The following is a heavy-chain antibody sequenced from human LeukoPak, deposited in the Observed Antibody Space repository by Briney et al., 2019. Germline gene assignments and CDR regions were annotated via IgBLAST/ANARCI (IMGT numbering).Heavy chain of an antibody. D-gene: IGHD1-26*01. CDR2: IYYSGST. J-gene: IGHJ4*02. CDR1: GGSISSSSYY. Sequence: SETLSLTCTVSGGSISSSSYYWGWIRQPPGKGLEWIGSIYYSGSTYYNPSLKSRVTISVDTSKNQFSLKLSSVAAADTAVYYCATTTIRLGYWGQGTLVTVSS. V-gene: IGHV4-39*07. CDR3: ATTTIRLGY.